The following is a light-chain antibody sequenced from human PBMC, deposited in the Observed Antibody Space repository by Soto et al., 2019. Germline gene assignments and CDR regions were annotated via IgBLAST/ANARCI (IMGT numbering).Light chain of an antibody. Sequence: EIVLTQFPDTLSLSPGEIATLSCRASQSVSNNYLAWYQQKPGQAPRLLIYGASNRATGIPDRFSGSGSGTDFTLTISRLEPEDFAVYYCQQYGSSGTFGQGTKVE. CDR3: QQYGSSGT. CDR1: QSVSNNY. V-gene: IGKV3-20*01. J-gene: IGKJ1*01. CDR2: GAS.